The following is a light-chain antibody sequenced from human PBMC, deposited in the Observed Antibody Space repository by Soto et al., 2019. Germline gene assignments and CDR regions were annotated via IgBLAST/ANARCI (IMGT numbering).Light chain of an antibody. CDR1: SSDIGGYNY. CDR3: SSYAGSNNYV. J-gene: IGLJ1*01. V-gene: IGLV2-8*01. CDR2: EVS. Sequence: QSVLKQLLSASGAPVQSVPISCTGTSSDIGGYNYVSWYQQHPGKAPKLMIYEVSKRPSGVPDRFSGSKSGNTASLTVSGLQAEDEADYYCSSYAGSNNYVFGSGTKVTVL.